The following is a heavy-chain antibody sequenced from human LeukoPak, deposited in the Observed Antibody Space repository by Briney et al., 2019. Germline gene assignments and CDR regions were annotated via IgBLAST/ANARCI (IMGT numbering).Heavy chain of an antibody. CDR1: GGSISSYY. CDR3: ARHLPWIQLWRDAFDI. Sequence: SETLSLTCTVSGGSISSYYWSWIRQLPGKGLEWIGYIYYSGSTNYNPSLKSRVTISVDTSKNQFSLKLSSVTAADTAVYYCARHLPWIQLWRDAFDIWGQGTMVTVSS. V-gene: IGHV4-59*08. CDR2: IYYSGST. D-gene: IGHD5-18*01. J-gene: IGHJ3*02.